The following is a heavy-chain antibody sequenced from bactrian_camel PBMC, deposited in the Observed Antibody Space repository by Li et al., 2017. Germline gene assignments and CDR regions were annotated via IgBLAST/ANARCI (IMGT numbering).Heavy chain of an antibody. J-gene: IGHJ6*01. CDR3: VRDGELLPSLFGY. D-gene: IGHD6*01. Sequence: QLVESGGGLVQPGGSLRLSCAASGFTFSPYWMDWVRQAPGKGLEWVSTFISNGGSTYYADSMKGRFTISRDNAKNTVYLQMNSLKPEDTAVYYCVRDGELLPSLFGYWGQGTQVTVS. CDR1: GFTFSPYW. V-gene: IGHV3S25*01. CDR2: FISNGGST.